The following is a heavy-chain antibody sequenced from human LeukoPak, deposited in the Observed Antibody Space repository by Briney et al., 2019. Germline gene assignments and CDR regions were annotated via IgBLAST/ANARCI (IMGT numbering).Heavy chain of an antibody. V-gene: IGHV4-59*12. D-gene: IGHD3-10*01. CDR2: IYYSGST. Sequence: SETLSLTCTVSGGSISSYYWSWIRQPPGKGLEWIGYIYYSGSTNYNPSLKSRVTISVDTSKNQFSLKLSSVTAADTAVYYCAGRGRYYYGSGSRDYYYMDVWGKGTTVTVSS. CDR3: AGRGRYYYGSGSRDYYYMDV. J-gene: IGHJ6*03. CDR1: GGSISSYY.